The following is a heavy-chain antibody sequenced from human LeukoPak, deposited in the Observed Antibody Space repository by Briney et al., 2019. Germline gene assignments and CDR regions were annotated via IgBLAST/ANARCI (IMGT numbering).Heavy chain of an antibody. CDR2: ISSSGNTI. V-gene: IGHV3-11*04. Sequence: GGSLRLSCVASGFTFSDYYMNWIRQAPGKGLEWLSYISSSGNTIYYADSVKCRFTISRDNAKNSLYVQMNILRAEDTAIYYCARATSFQLFAFDIWGQGTMVTVSS. CDR1: GFTFSDYY. CDR3: ARATSFQLFAFDI. J-gene: IGHJ3*02. D-gene: IGHD2-2*01.